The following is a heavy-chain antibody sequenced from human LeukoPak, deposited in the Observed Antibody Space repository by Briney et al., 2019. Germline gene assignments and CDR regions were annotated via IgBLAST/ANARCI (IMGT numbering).Heavy chain of an antibody. CDR1: GYTFTSYA. CDR2: INAGNGNT. D-gene: IGHD5-24*01. J-gene: IGHJ4*02. Sequence: GASVKVSCKASGYTFTSYAMHWVRQAPGQRLEWMGWINAGNGNTKYSQKFQGRVTITRDTSASTAYMELSSLRSEDTAVYYCARARRGVEMATIFDFWGQGTVVTVSS. CDR3: ARARRGVEMATIFDF. V-gene: IGHV1-3*01.